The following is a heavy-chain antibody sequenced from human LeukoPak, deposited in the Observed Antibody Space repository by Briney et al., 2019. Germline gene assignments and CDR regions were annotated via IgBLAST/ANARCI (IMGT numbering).Heavy chain of an antibody. CDR3: AREYSSSWTYYYYYYMDV. Sequence: GGSLRLSCAASGFTFSSYEMNWVRQAPGKGLEGVSYISSSGSTIYYADSVKGRFAISRDNAKNSLYLQMNSLRAEDTAVYYCAREYSSSWTYYYYYYMDVWGKGTTVTVSS. V-gene: IGHV3-48*03. J-gene: IGHJ6*03. CDR2: ISSSGSTI. CDR1: GFTFSSYE. D-gene: IGHD6-13*01.